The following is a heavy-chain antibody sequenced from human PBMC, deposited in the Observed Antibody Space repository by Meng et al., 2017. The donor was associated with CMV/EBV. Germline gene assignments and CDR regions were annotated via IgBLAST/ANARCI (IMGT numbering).Heavy chain of an antibody. Sequence: SVKVTCKASGGTFSSYAISWVRQAPGQGLEWMGGIIPIFGTANYAQKFQGRVTITTDESTSTAYMELSSLRSEDTAVYYCARGGYSYGNYYYYGMDVWGQGTTVTVSS. CDR3: ARGGYSYGNYYYYGMDV. CDR1: GGTFSSYA. V-gene: IGHV1-69*05. J-gene: IGHJ6*02. CDR2: IIPIFGTA. D-gene: IGHD5-18*01.